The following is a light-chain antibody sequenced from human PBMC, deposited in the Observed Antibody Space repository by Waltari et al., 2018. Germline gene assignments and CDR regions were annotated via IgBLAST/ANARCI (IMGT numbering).Light chain of an antibody. V-gene: IGKV3-15*01. CDR1: QSVRSN. CDR3: QQYNNWPPYT. CDR2: GAS. Sequence: DIVMPQSPATLSVSPGESATLSCRASQSVRSNLAWYQQKPGQAPRLLIYGASTRATGIPARFSGSGSGTEFTLTISSLQSEDFAVYYCQQYNNWPPYTFGQGTKLEI. J-gene: IGKJ2*01.